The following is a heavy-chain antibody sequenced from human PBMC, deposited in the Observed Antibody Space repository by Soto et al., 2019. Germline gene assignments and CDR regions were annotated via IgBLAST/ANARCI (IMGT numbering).Heavy chain of an antibody. D-gene: IGHD1-26*01. V-gene: IGHV1-46*01. CDR1: GYTFTSYY. J-gene: IGHJ6*02. Sequence: QVQLVQSGAEVKKPRASVKVSCKASGYTFTSYYMHWVRQAPGQGLEWMGIINPSGGSTSYAQKFQGRVTMTRDTSTSTVYMELSSLRSEDTAVYYCARDGAWELPPPYYYYGMDVWGQGTTVTVSS. CDR3: ARDGAWELPPPYYYYGMDV. CDR2: INPSGGST.